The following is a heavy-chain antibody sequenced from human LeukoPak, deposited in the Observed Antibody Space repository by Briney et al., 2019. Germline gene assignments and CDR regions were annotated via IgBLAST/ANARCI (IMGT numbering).Heavy chain of an antibody. CDR2: IIPIFGTA. J-gene: IGHJ5*02. D-gene: IGHD2-21*01. CDR1: GGTFSSYA. Sequence: GASVKVSCKASGGTFSSYAISWVRQAPGQGLEWMGGIIPIFGTANYAQKFQGRVTITADESTSTAYMELSSLRSEDTAVYYCARDSGECPAGAWFDPWGQGTLVTVSS. V-gene: IGHV1-69*13. CDR3: ARDSGECPAGAWFDP.